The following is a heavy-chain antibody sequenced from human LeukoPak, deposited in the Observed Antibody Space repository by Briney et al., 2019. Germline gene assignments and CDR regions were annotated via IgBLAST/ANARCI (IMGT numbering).Heavy chain of an antibody. V-gene: IGHV3-9*01. CDR2: ISWNSGSI. J-gene: IGHJ6*02. D-gene: IGHD6-13*01. CDR3: AKVISSWYYYYGMDV. CDR1: GFTFDDYA. Sequence: GGSLRLSCAASGFTFDDYAMHWVRQAPGKGLEWVSGISWNSGSIGYADSVKGRFTISRDNAKNSLYLQMNSLRAEDTALYYCAKVISSWYYYYGMDVWGQGTTVTVSS.